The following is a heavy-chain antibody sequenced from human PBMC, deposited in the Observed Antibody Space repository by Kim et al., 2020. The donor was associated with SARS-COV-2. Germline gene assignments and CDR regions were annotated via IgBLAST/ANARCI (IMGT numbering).Heavy chain of an antibody. Sequence: SLKSRVTISVDTSTNQFSLKLSSVTAADTAVYYCARGGRDSSGWYGFDYWGQGTLVTVSS. D-gene: IGHD6-19*01. CDR3: ARGGRDSSGWYGFDY. J-gene: IGHJ4*02. V-gene: IGHV4-39*07.